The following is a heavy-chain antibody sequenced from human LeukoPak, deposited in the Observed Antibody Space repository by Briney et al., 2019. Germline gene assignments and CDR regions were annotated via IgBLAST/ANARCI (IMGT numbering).Heavy chain of an antibody. CDR2: IYYSGST. V-gene: IGHV4-39*01. CDR3: ARQGGITMIVVLINDAFDI. Sequence: SETLSLTCTVSGGSISSSSYYWGWIRQPPGKVLEWIRSIYYSGSTYYNPSLKSRVTISVDTSKNQFSLKLSSVTAADTAVYYCARQGGITMIVVLINDAFDIWGQGTMVTVSS. CDR1: GGSISSSSYY. J-gene: IGHJ3*02. D-gene: IGHD3-22*01.